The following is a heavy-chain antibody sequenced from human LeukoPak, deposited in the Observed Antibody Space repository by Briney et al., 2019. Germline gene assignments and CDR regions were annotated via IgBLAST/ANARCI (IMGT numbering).Heavy chain of an antibody. V-gene: IGHV3-49*04. CDR3: TRDRWGSPNFDS. CDR1: GFTFGDYA. CDR2: IRSKAYGGTT. Sequence: PGGSLRLSCTASGFTFGDYAMSWVRQAPGKGLEWVGFIRSKAYGGTTEYAASVKGRFTISRDDSKSIAYLQMNSLKTEDTAVYYCTRDRWGSPNFDSWGQGTLVTVSS. D-gene: IGHD2-21*01. J-gene: IGHJ4*02.